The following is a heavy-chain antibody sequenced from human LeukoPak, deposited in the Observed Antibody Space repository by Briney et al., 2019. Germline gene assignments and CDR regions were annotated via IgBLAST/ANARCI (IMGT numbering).Heavy chain of an antibody. CDR1: AYTFTRYG. CDR3: ARHGGIGPKRDYFDY. Sequence: ASVKVSCEASAYTFTRYGISWVRQAPGQGLEWMGWLSTDNGDTNYAQKFQGRVTMTTDTSTTTAHMELRSLTSDDTAIYYCARHGGIGPKRDYFDYWGPGTLVTVSS. V-gene: IGHV1-18*01. D-gene: IGHD3-16*01. J-gene: IGHJ4*02. CDR2: LSTDNGDT.